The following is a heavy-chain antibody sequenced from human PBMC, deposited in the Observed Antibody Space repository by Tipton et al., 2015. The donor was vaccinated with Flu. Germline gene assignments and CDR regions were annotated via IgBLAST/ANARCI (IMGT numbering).Heavy chain of an antibody. CDR3: ARVSSSSSWSQDWYFDL. CDR2: IYYSGST. Sequence: LRLSCTVSGGSISSYYWSWIRQPPGKGLEWIGYIYYSGSTNYNPSLKSRVTISVDTSKNQFSLKLSSVTAADTAVYYCARVSSSSSWSQDWYFDLWGRGTLVIVSS. CDR1: GGSISSYY. V-gene: IGHV4-59*01. D-gene: IGHD6-13*01. J-gene: IGHJ2*01.